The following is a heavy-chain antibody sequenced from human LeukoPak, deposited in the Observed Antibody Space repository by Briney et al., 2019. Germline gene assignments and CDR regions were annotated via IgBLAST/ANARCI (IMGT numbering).Heavy chain of an antibody. V-gene: IGHV4-59*11. Sequence: SETLSLTCTVSGASISSHYWSWIRQPPGKGLEWIGYIFYSGSLNYNPSLKSRVAISVDTSKDQFSLRLTSVTAADTAVYFCARGGGYSGSSFGYWGQGTLVTVSS. D-gene: IGHD1-26*01. CDR2: IFYSGSL. CDR3: ARGGGYSGSSFGY. CDR1: GASISSHY. J-gene: IGHJ4*02.